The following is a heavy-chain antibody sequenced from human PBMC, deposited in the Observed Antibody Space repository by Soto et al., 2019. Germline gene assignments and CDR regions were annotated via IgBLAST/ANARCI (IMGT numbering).Heavy chain of an antibody. Sequence: EVQLVESGGGLVKPGGSLRLSCAASGFTFSSYSMNWVRQAPGKGLEWVSSISSSSSYIYYADSVKGRFTISRDNAKNSLYLEMNSRRAEDTAVYYCTYSSGLGRPLGSWGQGTMVTVSS. CDR3: TYSSGLGRPLGS. CDR2: ISSSSSYI. CDR1: GFTFSSYS. J-gene: IGHJ5*02. D-gene: IGHD6-25*01. V-gene: IGHV3-21*01.